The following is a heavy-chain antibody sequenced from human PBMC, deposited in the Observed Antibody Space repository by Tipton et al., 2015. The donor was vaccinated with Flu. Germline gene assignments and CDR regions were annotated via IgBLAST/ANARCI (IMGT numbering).Heavy chain of an antibody. Sequence: CAASGFTFDGYAMHWVRQAPGKGLEWVSSISWNSGTIDYADSVRGRFTISRDNARNSLYLQVYSLRPEDTAFYYCAKGYDSSRYSLFDYWGQGILVTVSS. CDR1: GFTFDGYA. J-gene: IGHJ4*02. V-gene: IGHV3-9*01. D-gene: IGHD3-22*01. CDR2: ISWNSGTI. CDR3: AKGYDSSRYSLFDY.